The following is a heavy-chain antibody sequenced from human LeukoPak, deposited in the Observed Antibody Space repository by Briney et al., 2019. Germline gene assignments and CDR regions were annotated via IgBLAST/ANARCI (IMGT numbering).Heavy chain of an antibody. CDR3: ARDSSYYASNVDY. Sequence: ASVKVSCKASGYTFTSYAMHWVRQAPGQRLEWMGWINAGNGNTKYSQKFQGRVTITRDTSASTAYMELSSLRSEDTAVYYCARDSSYYASNVDYWGQGTLVTVSS. CDR1: GYTFTSYA. V-gene: IGHV1-3*01. CDR2: INAGNGNT. J-gene: IGHJ4*02. D-gene: IGHD1-26*01.